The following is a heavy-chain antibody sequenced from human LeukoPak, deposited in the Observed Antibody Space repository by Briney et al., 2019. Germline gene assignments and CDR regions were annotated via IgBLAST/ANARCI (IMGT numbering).Heavy chain of an antibody. V-gene: IGHV3-7*01. CDR2: IKQDGSEK. Sequence: GGSLRLPCAASGIRFSDYWMSWVRQAPGKGLEWVANIKQDGSEKYHVDSVRGRFTISRDNAKNSLYLQMNSLRAEDTAVYYCAKDRTHRDDIDYWGQGTLVTVSS. CDR3: AKDRTHRDDIDY. CDR1: GIRFSDYW. J-gene: IGHJ4*02. D-gene: IGHD1-14*01.